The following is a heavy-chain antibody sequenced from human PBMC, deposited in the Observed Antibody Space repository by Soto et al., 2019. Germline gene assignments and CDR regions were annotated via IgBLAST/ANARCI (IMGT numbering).Heavy chain of an antibody. CDR2: ISAYNGNT. CDR1: GYPFTSNG. Sequence: QGQLVQSGAEVKKPGASVKVSCKASGYPFTSNGISWVRQAPGQGLEWMGWISAYNGNTNYAQSIQGRVTMTTDASTKTAYMEMRSLTSDDTAVYYCAKDPLAASGTGWFDPWGQGTLVTVSS. CDR3: AKDPLAASGTGWFDP. V-gene: IGHV1-18*01. J-gene: IGHJ5*02. D-gene: IGHD6-13*01.